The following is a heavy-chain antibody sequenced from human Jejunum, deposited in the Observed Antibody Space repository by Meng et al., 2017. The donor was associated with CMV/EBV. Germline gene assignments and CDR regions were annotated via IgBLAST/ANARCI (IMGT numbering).Heavy chain of an antibody. J-gene: IGHJ6*02. D-gene: IGHD4-23*01. CDR1: CRSDW. CDR2: INSDGSST. V-gene: IGHV3-74*01. CDR3: ARDPRWSVYYYYGMDV. Sequence: CRSDWMQGVRQAPGKGLVWVSRINSDGSSTSYADSVKGRFTISRDKAKNTLYLQMNSLRAEDTAVYYCARDPRWSVYYYYGMDVWGQGTTVTVSS.